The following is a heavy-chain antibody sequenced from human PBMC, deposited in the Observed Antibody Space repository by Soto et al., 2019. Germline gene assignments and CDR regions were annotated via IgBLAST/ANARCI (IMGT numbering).Heavy chain of an antibody. CDR1: GYTFTSYA. CDR3: ARGITLPTPLEY. D-gene: IGHD1-20*01. J-gene: IGHJ4*02. Sequence: ASVKVSCKASGYTFTSYAMHLVRQAPGQRLEWMGWINAGNGNTKYSQKFQGRVTITRDTSASTAYMELSSLRSEDTAVYYCARGITLPTPLEYWGQGTLVTVSS. V-gene: IGHV1-3*01. CDR2: INAGNGNT.